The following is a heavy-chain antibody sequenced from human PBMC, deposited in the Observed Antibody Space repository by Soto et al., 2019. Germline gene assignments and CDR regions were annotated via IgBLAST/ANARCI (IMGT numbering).Heavy chain of an antibody. CDR2: ISYDGNNK. D-gene: IGHD6-6*01. CDR1: GFTFSSFG. V-gene: IGHV3-30*18. J-gene: IGHJ6*02. Sequence: QVHLVESGGGVVQPGRSLRLSCAASGFTFSSFGMRWVRQAPGKGLEWVAVISYDGNNKYYADSVKGRFTISRDNSKNTLYLQMNSLRAEDTAVYFCAKEKLYQAQIAAHRGMDVWGQGTAVTVSS. CDR3: AKEKLYQAQIAAHRGMDV.